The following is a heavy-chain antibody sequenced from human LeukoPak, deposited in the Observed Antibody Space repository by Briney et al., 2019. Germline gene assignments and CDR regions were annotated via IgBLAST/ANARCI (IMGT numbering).Heavy chain of an antibody. CDR3: ARYYYNNDGYSEDAFDI. D-gene: IGHD3-22*01. V-gene: IGHV3-7*01. Sequence: GGSLRLSCAASGFTFSSYWMTWVRQAPGKGLEWVANIKEDGSEKNYLESMKGRFTISRDNARNSLYLQMNSLRAEDTAIYYCARYYYNNDGYSEDAFDIWGQGTMVTVSS. J-gene: IGHJ3*02. CDR1: GFTFSSYW. CDR2: IKEDGSEK.